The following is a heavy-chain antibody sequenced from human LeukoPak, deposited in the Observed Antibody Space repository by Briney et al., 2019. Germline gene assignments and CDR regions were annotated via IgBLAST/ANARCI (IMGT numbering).Heavy chain of an antibody. J-gene: IGHJ4*02. CDR3: ARGPNSNWSGLDF. CDR1: GFTFSNHW. V-gene: IGHV3-74*01. CDR2: ISPDGSRT. Sequence: QPGGSLRLSCEASGFTFSNHWMHWVRHTPEKGLVWVSNISPDGSRTDYADSVKGRFTISRDNAENTLYLQMNSLRAEDTAVYYCARGPNSNWSGLDFWGQGTLLTVSS. D-gene: IGHD6-6*01.